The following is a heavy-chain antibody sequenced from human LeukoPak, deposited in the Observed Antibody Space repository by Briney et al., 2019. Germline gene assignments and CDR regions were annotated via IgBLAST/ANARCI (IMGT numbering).Heavy chain of an antibody. J-gene: IGHJ4*02. V-gene: IGHV3-43*01. CDR3: AKEGDSGYDFDY. Sequence: GGSLRLSCAASGFTFDDYTMHWVRQAPGKGLEWVSLISWDGGSTYYADSVKGRFTISGDNSKNSLYLQMNSLRTEDTALYYCAKEGDSGYDFDYWGQGTLVTVSS. D-gene: IGHD5-12*01. CDR1: GFTFDDYT. CDR2: ISWDGGST.